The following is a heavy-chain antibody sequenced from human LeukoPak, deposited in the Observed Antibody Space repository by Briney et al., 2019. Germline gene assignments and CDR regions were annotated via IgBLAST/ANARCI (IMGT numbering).Heavy chain of an antibody. Sequence: ASVKVSCKASGYTFTGYDMHWVRQAPGQGLEWMGWINPNSGGTKYAQKFQGRVTMTRDTSISTAYMELSRLRSDDTAVYYCARTGYSSSYRFAGDYWGQGTLVTVSS. J-gene: IGHJ4*02. V-gene: IGHV1-2*02. D-gene: IGHD6-13*01. CDR2: INPNSGGT. CDR1: GYTFTGYD. CDR3: ARTGYSSSYRFAGDY.